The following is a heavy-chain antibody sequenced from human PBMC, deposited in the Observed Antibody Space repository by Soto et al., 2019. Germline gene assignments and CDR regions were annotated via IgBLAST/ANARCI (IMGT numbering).Heavy chain of an antibody. J-gene: IGHJ4*02. Sequence: GGSLRLSCAASGFTFSSYGMRWVRQAPGKGLEWVAFVYYDGSIEYYTDSVKGRFTISRDNSKNTVDLQMNSLRAEDTAVYYCARYFGTSGWFYYFDYWGQGTPVTVSS. CDR1: GFTFSSYG. CDR3: ARYFGTSGWFYYFDY. CDR2: VYYDGSIE. D-gene: IGHD6-19*01. V-gene: IGHV3-33*01.